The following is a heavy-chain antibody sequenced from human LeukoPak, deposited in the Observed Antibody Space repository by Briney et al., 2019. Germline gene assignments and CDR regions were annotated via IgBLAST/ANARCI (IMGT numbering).Heavy chain of an antibody. CDR3: ARGWLGYCSSPSCYTNYFDY. Sequence: SETLSLTCTVSGGSISSYYWSWIRQPPGKGLEWIGYIYYSGSTNYNPSLKSRVTISVDTSKNQFSLKLSSVTAADTAVYYCARGWLGYCSSPSCYTNYFDYWGRGTLVTVSS. CDR2: IYYSGST. CDR1: GGSISSYY. J-gene: IGHJ4*02. V-gene: IGHV4-59*01. D-gene: IGHD2-2*02.